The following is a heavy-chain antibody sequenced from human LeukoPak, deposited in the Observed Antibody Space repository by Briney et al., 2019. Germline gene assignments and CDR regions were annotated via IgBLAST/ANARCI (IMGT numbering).Heavy chain of an antibody. D-gene: IGHD6-6*01. J-gene: IGHJ4*02. Sequence: SETLSLTCTVSGGSISTSTYYWGWIRQPPGKGLEWIGSIYYSGSPHNNSSLKSRLTISVDRSKNQFSLRLSSVTAADTAVYYCASIGPSIAARPDYWGQGTLVTVSS. CDR2: IYYSGSP. CDR3: ASIGPSIAARPDY. CDR1: GGSISTSTYY. V-gene: IGHV4-39*01.